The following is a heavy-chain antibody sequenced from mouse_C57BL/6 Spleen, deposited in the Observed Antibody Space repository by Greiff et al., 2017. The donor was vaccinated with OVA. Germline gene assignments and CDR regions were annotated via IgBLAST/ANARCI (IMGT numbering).Heavy chain of an antibody. J-gene: IGHJ2*01. Sequence: VQLQESGEGLVKPGGSLKLSCAASGFTFSSYAMSWVRQTPEKRLEWVAYISSGGDYIYYADTVKGRFTISRDNARNTLYLQMSSLKSEDTAMYYCTRDLGPKGYFDYWGQGTTLTVSS. V-gene: IGHV5-9-1*02. CDR3: TRDLGPKGYFDY. CDR2: ISSGGDYI. D-gene: IGHD4-1*01. CDR1: GFTFSSYA.